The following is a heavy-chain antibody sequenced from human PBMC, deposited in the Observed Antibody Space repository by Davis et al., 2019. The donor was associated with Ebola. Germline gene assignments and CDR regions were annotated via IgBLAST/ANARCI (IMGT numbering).Heavy chain of an antibody. D-gene: IGHD2-15*01. CDR3: ARASVGISYWFDP. CDR1: GGSLNGYY. CDR2: IYYSGST. Sequence: MPSETLSLTCSLSGGSLNGYYWSWIRQPPGKGLEWIGYIYYSGSTYYNPSLKSRVTMSVDTSKNQFSLKLSSVTAADTAVYYCARASVGISYWFDPWGQGTLVTVSS. V-gene: IGHV4-30-4*01. J-gene: IGHJ5*02.